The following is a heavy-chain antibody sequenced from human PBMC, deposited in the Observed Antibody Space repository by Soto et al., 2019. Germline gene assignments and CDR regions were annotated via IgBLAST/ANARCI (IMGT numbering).Heavy chain of an antibody. CDR1: RGSINNSY. D-gene: IGHD6-13*01. CDR3: ARVRGYSSSWNIYYYYGMDV. J-gene: IGHJ6*02. CDR2: IYYSGST. V-gene: IGHV4-59*01. Sequence: SETLSLTCTVSRGSINNSYWTWIRQPPGKRLEWIGYIYYSGSTNYNPSLKSRVTISVDTSKNQFSLKLSSVTAADTAVYYCARVRGYSSSWNIYYYYGMDVWGQGTTVTVSS.